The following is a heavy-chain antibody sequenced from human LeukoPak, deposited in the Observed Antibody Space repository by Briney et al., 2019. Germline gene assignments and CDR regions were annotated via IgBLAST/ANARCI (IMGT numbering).Heavy chain of an antibody. V-gene: IGHV4-59*01. D-gene: IGHD1-26*01. Sequence: SETLSLTCTVSGGSISNYYWSWIRQPPGKGLECVGYVYYSGSPDYNPSLKSRVTISIDTSKNQFSLKLSSVTAADTAVYYCARDHYSGRFDYWGQGTPVTVSS. J-gene: IGHJ4*02. CDR1: GGSISNYY. CDR3: ARDHYSGRFDY. CDR2: VYYSGSP.